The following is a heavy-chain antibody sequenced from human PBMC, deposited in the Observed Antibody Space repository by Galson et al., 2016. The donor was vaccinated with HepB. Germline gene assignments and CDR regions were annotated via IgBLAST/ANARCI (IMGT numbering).Heavy chain of an antibody. CDR1: GYSFTSNW. D-gene: IGHD1-14*01. V-gene: IGHV5-10-1*01. J-gene: IGHJ5*02. Sequence: QSGAEVKKPGESLRISCKGSGYSFTSNWISWVRQMPGKGLEWMGSIYPIYSYTNLLTSFQCHFTIAADKSISTAYLQWSSLKASDTAMYYCARHDTYRTGSFWFDPLGQGTLVTVSS. CDR2: IYPIYSYT. CDR3: ARHDTYRTGSFWFDP.